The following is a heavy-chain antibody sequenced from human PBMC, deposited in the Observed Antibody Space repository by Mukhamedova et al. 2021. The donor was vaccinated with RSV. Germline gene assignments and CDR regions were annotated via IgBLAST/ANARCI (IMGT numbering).Heavy chain of an antibody. V-gene: IGHV3-23*01. J-gene: IGHJ4*02. Sequence: VKGRFTISRDNSKNTLYLHMNSLRGEDTALYYCAKDGFFDWSQGTLVTVSS. D-gene: IGHD3-3*01. CDR3: AKDGFFD.